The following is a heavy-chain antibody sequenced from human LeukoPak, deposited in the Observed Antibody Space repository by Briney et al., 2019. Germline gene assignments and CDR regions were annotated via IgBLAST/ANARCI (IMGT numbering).Heavy chain of an antibody. V-gene: IGHV4-39*01. J-gene: IGHJ4*02. CDR3: ASPALDYGDYRNFDY. CDR2: IYYRGST. CDR1: GGSISSSSYY. Sequence: PSETLSLTCTVSGGSISSSSYYWGWIRQPPGKGLEWIGSIYYRGSTYYNPSLKSRVTISVDTSKNQFSLKLSSVTAADTAVYYCASPALDYGDYRNFDYWGQGTLVTVSS. D-gene: IGHD4-17*01.